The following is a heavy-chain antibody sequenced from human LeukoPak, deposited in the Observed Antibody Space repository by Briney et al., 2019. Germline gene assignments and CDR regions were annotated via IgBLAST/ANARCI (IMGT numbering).Heavy chain of an antibody. D-gene: IGHD1-26*01. CDR2: TNRDGSEK. V-gene: IGHV3-7*01. J-gene: IGHJ3*02. CDR3: ARDSGSCRGCAFDI. CDR1: GFTFSNFW. Sequence: GGSLRLSCAASGFTFSNFWMSWVRQVPGKGLEWVANTNRDGSEKYYVVSVKGRVTISRDNAMNFLYLQLNSLRVDDTAVYYCARDSGSCRGCAFDIWGQGTVVTVSS.